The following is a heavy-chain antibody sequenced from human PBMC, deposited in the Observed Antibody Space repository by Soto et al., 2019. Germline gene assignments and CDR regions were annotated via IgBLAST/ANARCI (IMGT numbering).Heavy chain of an antibody. V-gene: IGHV3-23*01. CDR2: ISGGGGST. Sequence: EVQLLESGGGLVQPGGSLRLSCAASGFTFSSYAMSWVRQPPGKGLEWVSAISGGGGSTYFADSVKGRFTISRDNSENTLYLQMNSLRAEDTAVYYCAKGYGGSGYYGFFDYWGQGTLVTVSS. J-gene: IGHJ4*02. CDR1: GFTFSSYA. D-gene: IGHD3-22*01. CDR3: AKGYGGSGYYGFFDY.